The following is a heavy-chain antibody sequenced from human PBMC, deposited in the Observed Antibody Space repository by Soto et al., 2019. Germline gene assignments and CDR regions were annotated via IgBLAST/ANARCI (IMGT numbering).Heavy chain of an antibody. Sequence: SETLSLTCTVSGGSISSYYWSWIRQPPGKGLEWIGYIYYSGSTNYNPSLKSRVTISVDTSKNQFSLKLSSVTAADTAVYYCARRVVAAAGTAFLSWFDPWGQGTLVTVS. D-gene: IGHD6-13*01. CDR3: ARRVVAAAGTAFLSWFDP. J-gene: IGHJ5*02. V-gene: IGHV4-59*08. CDR1: GGSISSYY. CDR2: IYYSGST.